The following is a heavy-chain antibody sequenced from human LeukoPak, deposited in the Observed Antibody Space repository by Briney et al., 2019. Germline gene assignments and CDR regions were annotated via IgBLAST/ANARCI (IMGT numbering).Heavy chain of an antibody. CDR3: ARTHSSGYPRSILYYFDY. J-gene: IGHJ4*02. V-gene: IGHV4-61*02. D-gene: IGHD3-22*01. CDR1: GGPISNSSYY. Sequence: SETLSLTCTVSGGPISNSSYYWGWIRQPAGKGLEWIGRIYTSGSTNYNPSLKSRVTMSVDTSKNQFSLKLSSVTAADTAVYYCARTHSSGYPRSILYYFDYWGQGTLVTVSS. CDR2: IYTSGST.